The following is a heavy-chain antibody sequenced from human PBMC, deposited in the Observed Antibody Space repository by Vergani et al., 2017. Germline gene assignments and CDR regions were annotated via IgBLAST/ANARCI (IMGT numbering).Heavy chain of an antibody. CDR3: ARHSTVEWLVKLGWIAP. Sequence: QLQLQESGSGLVKPSATLSLTCSVSGASIRSSNYYWGWIRQPPGKGLEWIASIYYSGSTYYNPSLKSRVTISVDTSKNQFSLKLSSVTAADTAVYFCARHSTVEWLVKLGWIAPWGQGILVTVSS. CDR1: GASIRSSNYY. CDR2: IYYSGST. D-gene: IGHD6-19*01. J-gene: IGHJ5*02. V-gene: IGHV4-39*01.